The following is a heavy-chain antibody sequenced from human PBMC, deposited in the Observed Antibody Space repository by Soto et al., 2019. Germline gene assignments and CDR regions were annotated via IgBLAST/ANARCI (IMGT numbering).Heavy chain of an antibody. J-gene: IGHJ4*02. V-gene: IGHV1-8*01. Sequence: QVQLVQSGAEVKKPGASVKVSCKTSGYTFTNYNINWVRQAIGQGLEWMGWMNPNSGNTGYAQKFQGRVTMTRNTSITTAYMELSILRSGDTAVYYCARAEPYSSSSPFDYWGQGTLVTVSS. CDR3: ARAEPYSSSSPFDY. D-gene: IGHD6-6*01. CDR1: GYTFTNYN. CDR2: MNPNSGNT.